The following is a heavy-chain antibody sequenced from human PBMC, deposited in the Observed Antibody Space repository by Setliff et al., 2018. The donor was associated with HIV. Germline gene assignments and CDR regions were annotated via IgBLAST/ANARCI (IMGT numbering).Heavy chain of an antibody. CDR3: ARAFCSSASCYGGGDAFEI. V-gene: IGHV4-31*03. D-gene: IGHD2-2*01. Sequence: PSETLSLTCTVSGGSISSGGYYWSWIRQHPGRGLEWIGYIYYSGNTYYNPSLKSRLTISVDTSKNHFSLKLSSVTAADTAVYYCARAFCSSASCYGGGDAFEIWGQGTMVTVS. CDR1: GGSISSGGYY. CDR2: IYYSGNT. J-gene: IGHJ3*02.